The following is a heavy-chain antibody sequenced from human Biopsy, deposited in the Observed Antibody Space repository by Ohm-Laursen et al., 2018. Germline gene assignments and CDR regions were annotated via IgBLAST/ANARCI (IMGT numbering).Heavy chain of an antibody. CDR3: ARVGAGAPSIDYFDY. CDR2: IYYSGST. Sequence: SETLSLTCTVSGGSIYNFFWSWIRQPPGQGLEWIGYIYYSGSTNYNPSLRSRVTISVDRSKNQFSLELSSVTAADTAVYYCARVGAGAPSIDYFDYWGQGALVTVSS. CDR1: GGSIYNFF. D-gene: IGHD1-26*01. J-gene: IGHJ4*02. V-gene: IGHV4-59*01.